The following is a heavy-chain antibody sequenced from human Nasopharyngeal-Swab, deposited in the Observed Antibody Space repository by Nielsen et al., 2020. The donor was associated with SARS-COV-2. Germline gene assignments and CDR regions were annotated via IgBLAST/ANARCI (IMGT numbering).Heavy chain of an antibody. V-gene: IGHV3-53*01. CDR3: ARLHFYYMDF. CDR1: GFTFSSHA. CDR2: HYVDGRT. J-gene: IGHJ6*03. Sequence: GGSLRLSCAASGFTFSSHAMTWVRQAPGKGLEWVSIHYVDGRTEYAVSVKGRFAISRDSSKNIVSLQMNTVRAEDTGLYFCARLHFYYMDFWGKGTTVTVSS.